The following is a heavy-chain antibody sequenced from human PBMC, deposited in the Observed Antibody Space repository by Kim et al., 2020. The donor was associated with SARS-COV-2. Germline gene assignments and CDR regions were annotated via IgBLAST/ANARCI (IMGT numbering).Heavy chain of an antibody. CDR1: GFTFSSYA. CDR2: IYSGGSST. CDR3: AKDIDIAAAGTTFDY. Sequence: GGSLRLSCAASGFTFSSYAMSWVRQAPGKGLEWVSVIYSGGSSTYYADSVKGRFTISRDNSKNTLYLQMNSLRAEDTAVYYCAKDIDIAAAGTTFDYWGQGTLVTVSS. V-gene: IGHV3-23*03. J-gene: IGHJ4*02. D-gene: IGHD6-13*01.